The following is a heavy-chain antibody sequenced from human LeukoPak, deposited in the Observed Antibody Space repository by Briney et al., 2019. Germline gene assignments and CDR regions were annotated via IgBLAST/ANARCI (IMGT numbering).Heavy chain of an antibody. CDR3: AKWKYSNSGIDDY. V-gene: IGHV3-23*01. CDR2: ISGSGDNT. CDR1: GFTFSSYA. J-gene: IGHJ4*02. Sequence: GGSLRLSCAASGFTFSSYAMSWVRQVPGEGLEWVSVISGSGDNTYYADSVEGRFTISRDNSKNMLYLQMNSLRAEDTAVYYCAKWKYSNSGIDDYWGQGTLVTVSS. D-gene: IGHD6-6*01.